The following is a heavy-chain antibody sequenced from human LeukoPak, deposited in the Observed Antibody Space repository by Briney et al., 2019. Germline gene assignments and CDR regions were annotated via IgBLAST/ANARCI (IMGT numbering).Heavy chain of an antibody. CDR1: GGTFSSYA. J-gene: IGHJ4*02. V-gene: IGHV1-69*13. D-gene: IGHD4-17*01. CDR3: ARGDLTTVTTHFDY. CDR2: IIPIFGTA. Sequence: ASVKVSCKASGGTFSSYAISWVRQAPGQGLEWMGGIIPIFGTANYAQKFQGRVTITADESTSTAYMELSSLRSEDTAVYYCARGDLTTVTTHFDYWGQGTLATVSS.